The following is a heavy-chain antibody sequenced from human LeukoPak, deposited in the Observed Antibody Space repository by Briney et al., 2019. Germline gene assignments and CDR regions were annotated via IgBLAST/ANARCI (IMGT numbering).Heavy chain of an antibody. CDR3: ARDNYGSGSPRMDV. V-gene: IGHV1-18*04. CDR1: GYTFTSYG. D-gene: IGHD3-10*01. Sequence: ASVKVSCKASGYTFTSYGISWVRQAPGQGLEWMGWISAYKGNTNYAQKLQGRVTMTTDTSTSTAYMELRSLRSDDTAVYYCARDNYGSGSPRMDVWGKGTTVTVSS. J-gene: IGHJ6*04. CDR2: ISAYKGNT.